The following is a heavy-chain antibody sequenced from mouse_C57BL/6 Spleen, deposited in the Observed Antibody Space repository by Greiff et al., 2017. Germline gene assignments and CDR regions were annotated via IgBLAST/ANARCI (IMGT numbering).Heavy chain of an antibody. CDR2: ISYDGSN. D-gene: IGHD1-1*01. V-gene: IGHV3-6*01. CDR3: ASFYYYGSSSYAMDY. J-gene: IGHJ4*01. Sequence: VQLQQSGPGLVKPSQSLSLTCSVTGYSITSGYYWNWIRQFPGNKLEWMGYISYDGSNNYNPSLKNRISITRDTSKNQFFLKLNSVTTEDTATYYCASFYYYGSSSYAMDYWGQGTSVTVSS. CDR1: GYSITSGYY.